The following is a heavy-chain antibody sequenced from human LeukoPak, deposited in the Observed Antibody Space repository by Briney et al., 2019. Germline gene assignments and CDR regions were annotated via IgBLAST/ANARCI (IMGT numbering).Heavy chain of an antibody. J-gene: IGHJ4*02. CDR3: ARGDYDILTGYYLYYFDY. CDR1: GYTFTGYY. Sequence: APVKVSCKASGYTFTGYYMHWVRQAPGQGLEWMGWINPNSGGTNYAQKFQGRVTMTRDTSISTAYMELSRLRSDDTAVYYCARGDYDILTGYYLYYFDYWGQGTLVTVSS. V-gene: IGHV1-2*02. D-gene: IGHD3-9*01. CDR2: INPNSGGT.